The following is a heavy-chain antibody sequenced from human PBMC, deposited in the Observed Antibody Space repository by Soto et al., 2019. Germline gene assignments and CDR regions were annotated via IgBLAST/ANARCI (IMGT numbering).Heavy chain of an antibody. D-gene: IGHD1-7*01. CDR1: GYIFTSYT. V-gene: IGHV1-18*04. J-gene: IGHJ3*02. CDR3: ARGGNWNYVGAFDI. CDR2: VSAYTGET. Sequence: QVQLVQSGPEVKKPGASVKLSCKASGYIFTSYTVTWVRQAPGQGPEWMGWVSAYTGETQYAQRFHGTVTMTTNTSTSTAYMEMRSLKSDDTAVYYCARGGNWNYVGAFDIWGQGTMVTVSS.